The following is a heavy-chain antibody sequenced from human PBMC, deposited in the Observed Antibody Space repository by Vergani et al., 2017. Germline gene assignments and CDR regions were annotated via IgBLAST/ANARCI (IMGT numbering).Heavy chain of an antibody. D-gene: IGHD4-17*01. V-gene: IGHV3-30*18. CDR3: AKDGRENSDYGYFDY. J-gene: IGHJ4*02. Sequence: QVQLVESGGNVVQSGTSLRLSCAASGFSFNTYSAHWVRQAPGKGLEWVAFIGYDGRIKYNVDSVKGRFTISRDTSKKTLSLQMRSLRADDTAVYYCAKDGRENSDYGYFDYWGQGTLVTVSS. CDR1: GFSFNTYS. CDR2: IGYDGRIK.